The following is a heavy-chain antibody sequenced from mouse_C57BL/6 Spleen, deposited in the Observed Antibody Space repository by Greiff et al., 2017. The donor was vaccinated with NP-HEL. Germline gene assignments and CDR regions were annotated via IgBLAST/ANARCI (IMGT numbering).Heavy chain of an antibody. V-gene: IGHV3-6*01. CDR1: GYSITSGYY. J-gene: IGHJ3*01. D-gene: IGHD2-1*01. Sequence: ESGPGLVKPSQSLSLTCSVTGYSITSGYYWNWIRQFPGNKLEWMGYISYDGSNNYNPSLKNRISITRDTSKNQFFLKLNSVTTEDTATYYCAGNYGNPAWFAYWGQGTLVTVSA. CDR2: ISYDGSN. CDR3: AGNYGNPAWFAY.